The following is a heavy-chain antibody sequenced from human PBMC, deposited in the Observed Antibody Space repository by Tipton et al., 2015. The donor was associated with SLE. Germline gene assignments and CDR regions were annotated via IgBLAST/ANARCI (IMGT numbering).Heavy chain of an antibody. V-gene: IGHV4-34*01. CDR1: GGSFSGYY. CDR2: INHIGST. Sequence: TLSLTCAVYGGSFSGYYWSWIRQPPGKGLEWIGEINHIGSTNYNPSLKSRVTISVDTSKNQFSLKLSSVTAADTAVYYCARGGRFLEWLTYWGQGTLVTVSS. J-gene: IGHJ4*02. CDR3: ARGGRFLEWLTY. D-gene: IGHD3-3*01.